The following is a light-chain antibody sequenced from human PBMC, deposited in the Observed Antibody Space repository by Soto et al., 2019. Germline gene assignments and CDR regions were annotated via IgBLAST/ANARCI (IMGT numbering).Light chain of an antibody. CDR1: QSVSSN. CDR2: GAS. Sequence: EIVMTQSPATLSMSPGERATLSCRASQSVSSNLAWYQQKPGQAPSLLIYGASTRATGIPARFSGSASGTELTLTISSLQSEDFAIYYCQQYNNWPPGTFGQGTKVEIK. CDR3: QQYNNWPPGT. J-gene: IGKJ1*01. V-gene: IGKV3-15*01.